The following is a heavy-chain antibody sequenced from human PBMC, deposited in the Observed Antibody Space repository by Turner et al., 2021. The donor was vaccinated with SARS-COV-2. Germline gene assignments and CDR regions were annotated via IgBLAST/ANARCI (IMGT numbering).Heavy chain of an antibody. V-gene: IGHV3-23*01. D-gene: IGHD3-3*01. CDR3: AKFGDYDFWSVYVRVDLRDMDV. Sequence: EVPLLETGGGLVQPGGSLRLYCAASGLNIRGYAMSLVRQAPGKGLECVSAISGIVGRTDDAVRVKGRFTISRDNLKNTLYLQMNSLRAEDTAVYYCAKFGDYDFWSVYVRVDLRDMDVWGKGTTVTVSS. CDR1: GLNIRGYA. CDR2: ISGIVGRT. J-gene: IGHJ6*03.